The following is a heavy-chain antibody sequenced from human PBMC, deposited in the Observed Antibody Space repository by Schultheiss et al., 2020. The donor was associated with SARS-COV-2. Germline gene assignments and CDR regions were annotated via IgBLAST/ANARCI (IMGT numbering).Heavy chain of an antibody. CDR2: IYYSGST. V-gene: IGHV4-39*07. CDR3: AGWGRFGSNWFDP. Sequence: SETLSLTCTVSGVSIGSSINNYWGWIRQPPGKGLEWIGYIYYSGSTYYNPSLKSRVTISVDTSKNQFSLKLSSVTAADTAVYYCAGWGRFGSNWFDPWGQGTLVTVSS. D-gene: IGHD3-3*01. J-gene: IGHJ5*02. CDR1: GVSIGSSINNY.